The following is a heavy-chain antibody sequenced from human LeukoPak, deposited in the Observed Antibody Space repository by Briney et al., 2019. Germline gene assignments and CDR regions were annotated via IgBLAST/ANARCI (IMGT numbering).Heavy chain of an antibody. CDR3: ARVRFLEWWKYYMDV. J-gene: IGHJ6*03. CDR1: GGSFSGYY. D-gene: IGHD3-3*01. V-gene: IGHV4-34*01. CDR2: INHSGST. Sequence: SETLSLTCAVYGGSFSGYYWSWIRQPPGKGLEWIGEINHSGSTNYNPSLKSRVTISVDTSKNQFSLKLSSVTAADTAVYYCARVRFLEWWKYYMDVWGKGTTVTVSS.